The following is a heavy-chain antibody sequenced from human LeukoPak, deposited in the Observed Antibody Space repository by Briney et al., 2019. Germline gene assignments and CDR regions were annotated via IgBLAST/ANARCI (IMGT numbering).Heavy chain of an antibody. CDR2: ISSSSSTI. D-gene: IGHD4-11*01. CDR3: ARDQGLATVNFDY. Sequence: PGGSLRLSCAASGFTFSGYSMNWVRQAPGKGLEWVSYISSSSSTIYYADSVKGRFTISRDNAKNSLYLQMNSLRAEDTAVYYCARDQGLATVNFDYWGQGTLVTVSP. V-gene: IGHV3-48*01. J-gene: IGHJ4*02. CDR1: GFTFSGYS.